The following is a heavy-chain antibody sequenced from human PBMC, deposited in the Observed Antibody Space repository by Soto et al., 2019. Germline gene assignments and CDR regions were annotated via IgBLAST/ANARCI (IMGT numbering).Heavy chain of an antibody. V-gene: IGHV3-33*01. Sequence: QEQLVESGGGVVQPGTSLRLCCVASGFTFNSYGMHWVRQAPGKGLEWVAAIWFDGSDKYYADSVKGRFTISRDNSKNTLYLQMNSLRAEDTGVYYCARLVGAAAGRFDPWGQGTLVIVSS. CDR1: GFTFNSYG. CDR3: ARLVGAAAGRFDP. D-gene: IGHD6-13*01. J-gene: IGHJ5*02. CDR2: IWFDGSDK.